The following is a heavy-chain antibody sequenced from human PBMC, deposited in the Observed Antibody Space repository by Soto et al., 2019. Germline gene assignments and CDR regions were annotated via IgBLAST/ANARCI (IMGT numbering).Heavy chain of an antibody. J-gene: IGHJ4*02. CDR3: ASPRFSGYSGSFDY. CDR1: GASVSSGSYY. V-gene: IGHV4-39*01. Sequence: QLQLQESGPGLVRPSETLSLTCTVSGASVSSGSYYWAWIRQPPGKGLEWIGSIYYSGSTYYNPSLKSRVTISVDTSKNQFSLKLRSVTAADTAVYYCASPRFSGYSGSFDYWGQGTLVTVFS. CDR2: IYYSGST. D-gene: IGHD5-12*01.